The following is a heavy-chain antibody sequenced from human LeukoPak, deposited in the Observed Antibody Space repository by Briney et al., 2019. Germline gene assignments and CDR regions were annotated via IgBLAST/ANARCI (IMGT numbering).Heavy chain of an antibody. V-gene: IGHV3-73*01. Sequence: GGSLRLSCAASGFTFSDSAVHWVRQASGTGLEWVGRIRSKANGYATEYTASVRGRFTISRDDSKNTAYLQMDSLKTEDTAVYYCTRGPYFDWLNYWGQGALVTVSS. J-gene: IGHJ4*02. CDR1: GFTFSDSA. CDR2: IRSKANGYAT. CDR3: TRGPYFDWLNY. D-gene: IGHD3-9*01.